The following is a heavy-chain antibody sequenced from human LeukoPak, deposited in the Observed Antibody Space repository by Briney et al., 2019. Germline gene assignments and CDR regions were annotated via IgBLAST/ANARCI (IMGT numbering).Heavy chain of an antibody. V-gene: IGHV3-43D*03. CDR1: GFMFDDYA. CDR3: AKDRGSGWLSFDY. Sequence: PGGSLRLSCAASGFMFDDYAMHWVRQPPGKGLEWVSLITWDGGSTHYADSVKGRFTISRDNIKDSLYLQMNSLRTEDTALYYCAKDRGSGWLSFDYWGQGTLVTVSS. J-gene: IGHJ4*02. CDR2: ITWDGGST. D-gene: IGHD6-19*01.